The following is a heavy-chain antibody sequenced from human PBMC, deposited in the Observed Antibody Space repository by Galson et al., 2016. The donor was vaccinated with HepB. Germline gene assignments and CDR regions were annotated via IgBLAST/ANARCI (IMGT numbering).Heavy chain of an antibody. J-gene: IGHJ4*02. CDR3: AREGSSCTGGSCDGYFDY. Sequence: SCKASGGTFNIYAFSWVRQAPGQGLEWMGRIIPSLDVPNYTQKFLGRVTMTADKSTTTTYMELSSLRSEDTAVYYCAREGSSCTGGSCDGYFDYWGQGTLVTVSS. D-gene: IGHD2-15*01. CDR1: GGTFNIYA. V-gene: IGHV1-69*04. CDR2: IIPSLDVP.